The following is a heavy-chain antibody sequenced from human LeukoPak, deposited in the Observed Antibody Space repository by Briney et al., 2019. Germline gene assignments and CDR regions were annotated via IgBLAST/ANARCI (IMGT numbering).Heavy chain of an antibody. CDR1: GYTFTSYD. CDR2: MNPNSGNT. CDR3: ARSVPSNKRGYVCARFDP. Sequence: AASVKVSCKASGYTFTSYDINWVRQATGQGLEWMGWMNPNSGNTGYAQKFQGRVTMTRNTSISTAYMELSSLRSEDTAVYYCARSVPSNKRGYVCARFDPWGQGTLVTVSS. D-gene: IGHD5-12*01. J-gene: IGHJ5*02. V-gene: IGHV1-8*01.